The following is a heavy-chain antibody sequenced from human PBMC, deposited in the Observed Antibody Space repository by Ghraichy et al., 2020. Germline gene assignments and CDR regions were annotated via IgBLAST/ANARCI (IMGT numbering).Heavy chain of an antibody. CDR1: GGSFSGYY. V-gene: IGHV4-34*01. D-gene: IGHD3-22*01. J-gene: IGHJ4*02. Sequence: SETLSLTCAVYGGSFSGYYWSWIRQPPGKGLEWIGEINHSGSTNYNPSLKSRVTISVDTSKNQFSLKLSSVTAADTAVYYCAGRAYYYDSSGYLDYWGQGTLVTVSS. CDR3: AGRAYYYDSSGYLDY. CDR2: INHSGST.